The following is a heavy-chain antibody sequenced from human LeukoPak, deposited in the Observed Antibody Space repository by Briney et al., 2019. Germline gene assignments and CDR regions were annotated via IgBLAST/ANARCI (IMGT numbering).Heavy chain of an antibody. V-gene: IGHV4-30-4*01. CDR2: IYNNGRT. D-gene: IGHD6-13*01. CDR3: ARGRSSSWSSFDY. Sequence: SETLSLTCTVSGGSISSGHYYWSSIRQPPGKGLEWIGYIYNNGRTYYNPSLKSRVTISVDTSKNLFSLKVSSVTAADAAVYYCARGRSSSWSSFDYWGQGTLVTVSS. CDR1: GGSISSGHYY. J-gene: IGHJ4*02.